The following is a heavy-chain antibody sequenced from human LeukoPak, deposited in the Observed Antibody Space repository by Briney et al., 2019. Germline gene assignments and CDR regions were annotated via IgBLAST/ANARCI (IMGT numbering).Heavy chain of an antibody. CDR2: IYYSGST. CDR1: GGSISRYY. Sequence: KPSETLSLTCTVSGGSISRYYWSWIRQPPGKGLEWIGYIYYSGSTSYNSSLKSRATISLDTPKNQFSLKLTSLTAADTAVYYCARSFDSRGYYYYGMDVWGQGATVTVSS. V-gene: IGHV4-59*01. D-gene: IGHD3-22*01. CDR3: ARSFDSRGYYYYGMDV. J-gene: IGHJ6*02.